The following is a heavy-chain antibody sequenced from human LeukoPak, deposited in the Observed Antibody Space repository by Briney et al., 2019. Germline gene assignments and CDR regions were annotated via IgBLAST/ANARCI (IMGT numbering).Heavy chain of an antibody. CDR2: ISYDGSNK. CDR1: GFTFSSYA. V-gene: IGHV3-30-3*01. CDR3: AGSIDVTYYYYGMDI. D-gene: IGHD2/OR15-2a*01. J-gene: IGHJ6*02. Sequence: GGSLRLSCAASGFTFSSYAMHWVRQAPGKGLEWVAVISYDGSNKYYADSVKGRFTISRDNSKNTLYLQMNSLRAEDTAVYYCAGSIDVTYYYYGMDIWGQGTTVTVSS.